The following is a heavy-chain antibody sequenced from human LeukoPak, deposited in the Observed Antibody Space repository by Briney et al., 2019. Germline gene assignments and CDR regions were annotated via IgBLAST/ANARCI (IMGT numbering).Heavy chain of an antibody. CDR3: ARVSGRLERQSDLDY. CDR2: ISGDSTYI. J-gene: IGHJ4*02. D-gene: IGHD1-1*01. CDR1: GGSISSSS. V-gene: IGHV3-21*01. Sequence: PSETLSLTCTVSGGSISSSSYYWGWIRQAPGKGLEWVSSISGDSTYIYNAGSVKGRFTISRDNAQASLYLQMISLRADDTAVYYCARVSGRLERQSDLDYWGQGTLVIVSS.